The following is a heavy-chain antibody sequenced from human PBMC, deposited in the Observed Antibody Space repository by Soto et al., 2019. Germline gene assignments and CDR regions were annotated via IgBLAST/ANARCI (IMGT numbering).Heavy chain of an antibody. CDR3: GRYQPSSTGYYAFDH. CDR1: GYNFTTYG. D-gene: IGHD3-9*01. CDR2: ISGHNGHT. V-gene: IGHV1-18*01. Sequence: QVPLVQSGAEVKKPGASVKVSCKTSGYNFTTYGVSWLRQAPGQGLEWMGWISGHNGHTNYAQTFQGRVTMTTDTSTTTAYMELRSLRSADTSVYYCGRYQPSSTGYYAFDHWGQGTLAIVTS. J-gene: IGHJ4*02.